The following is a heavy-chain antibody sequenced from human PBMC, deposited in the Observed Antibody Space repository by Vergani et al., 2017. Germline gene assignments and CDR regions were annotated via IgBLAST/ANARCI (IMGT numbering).Heavy chain of an antibody. CDR3: AKAYDSSGYYSRPFDY. V-gene: IGHV3-21*01. D-gene: IGHD3-22*01. CDR2: INSSTNYI. CDR1: GFTFSRYS. J-gene: IGHJ4*02. Sequence: EVQLVESGGGLVKTGGSLRLSCAASGFTFSRYSMNWVRQAPGKGLEWVSSINSSTNYIYYADSVKGRFTISRDNAKNSLYLQMNSLRAEDTAIYYCAKAYDSSGYYSRPFDYWGQGTLVTVSS.